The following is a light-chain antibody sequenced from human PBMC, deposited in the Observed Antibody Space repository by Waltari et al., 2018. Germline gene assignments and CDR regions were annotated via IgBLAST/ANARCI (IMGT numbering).Light chain of an antibody. CDR3: QQYNNWPPSWT. Sequence: EIAMTQSPATLSVSPGERATLSCRASQSVSSNLAWYQQKPGQAPRLLIYGASTRATGIPARFRGSGSGTEFTLTISSLRSEDFAVYYCQQYNNWPPSWTFGQGTKVEIK. CDR2: GAS. CDR1: QSVSSN. J-gene: IGKJ1*01. V-gene: IGKV3-15*01.